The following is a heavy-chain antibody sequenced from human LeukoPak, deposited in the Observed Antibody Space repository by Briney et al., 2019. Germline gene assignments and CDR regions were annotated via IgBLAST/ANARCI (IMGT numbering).Heavy chain of an antibody. D-gene: IGHD2-2*01. CDR2: IYYSGST. J-gene: IGHJ6*03. CDR1: GGSISSRSYY. CDR3: AREVVPAADNYYYYIDV. V-gene: IGHV4-39*07. Sequence: SETLSLTCTVSGGSISSRSYYWVWIRQPPGKGLEWIGSIYYSGSTYYNPSLQSRVTISVDTSKNQFSLKLSSVTAADTAVYYCAREVVPAADNYYYYIDVWGKGTTVTVSS.